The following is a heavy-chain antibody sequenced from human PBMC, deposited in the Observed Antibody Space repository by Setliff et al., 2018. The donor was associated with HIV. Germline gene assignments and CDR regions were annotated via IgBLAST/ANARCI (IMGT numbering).Heavy chain of an antibody. V-gene: IGHV1-46*01. CDR1: GYTFTSYY. Sequence: VASVKVSCKASGYTFTSYYIHWVRQAPGQGLEWMGRINPSGGSTSYAQKFQGRVTMTRDTSTSTGYMELSSLSSEDTAMYYFARRGVPQQIDLDSWGHGTLVTVSS. CDR3: ARRGVPQQIDLDS. J-gene: IGHJ5*01. CDR2: INPSGGST. D-gene: IGHD3-10*01.